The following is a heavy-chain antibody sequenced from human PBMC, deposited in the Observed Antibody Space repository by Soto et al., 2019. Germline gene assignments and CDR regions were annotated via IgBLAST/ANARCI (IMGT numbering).Heavy chain of an antibody. D-gene: IGHD2-15*01. CDR1: GGSISSYY. CDR3: ARYSDSFDLYYFDY. J-gene: IGHJ4*02. V-gene: IGHV4-59*01. CDR2: IYYSGST. Sequence: PSETLSLTCTVSGGSISSYYWSWIRQPPGKGLEWIGYIYYSGSTNYNPSLKSRVTISVDTSKSQFSLKLSSVTAADTAVYYCARYSDSFDLYYFDYWGQGTLVTVSS.